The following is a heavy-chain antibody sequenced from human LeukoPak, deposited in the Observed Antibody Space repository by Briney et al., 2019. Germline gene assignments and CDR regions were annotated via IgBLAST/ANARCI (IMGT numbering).Heavy chain of an antibody. D-gene: IGHD6-13*01. J-gene: IGHJ1*01. CDR2: LYSSGNT. CDR3: ARTASEYSISWID. Sequence: SETLSLTCTVSGGSISSSNYYWGWIRQPPGKGLEWIGSLYSSGNTYYNPSLKSRVTISVDSSKNQFSLKLTSVTAADTAVYYCARTASEYSISWIDWGQGTLVTVSS. CDR1: GGSISSSNYY. V-gene: IGHV4-39*01.